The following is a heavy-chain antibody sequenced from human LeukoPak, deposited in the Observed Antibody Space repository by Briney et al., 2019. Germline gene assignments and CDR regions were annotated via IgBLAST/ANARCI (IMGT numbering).Heavy chain of an antibody. CDR1: GGSISSSGYY. D-gene: IGHD2-21*01. V-gene: IGHV4-39*01. J-gene: IGHJ4*02. CDR3: AKHRGDCYAFDY. Sequence: PSETLSLTCTVSGGSISSSGYYWGWIRQPPGKGLEWIGSINYGGSTYYNPSLKSRVIISVDTSKNQFSLKLSSVTAADTAVYYCAKHRGDCYAFDYWGQGTLVTVSS. CDR2: INYGGST.